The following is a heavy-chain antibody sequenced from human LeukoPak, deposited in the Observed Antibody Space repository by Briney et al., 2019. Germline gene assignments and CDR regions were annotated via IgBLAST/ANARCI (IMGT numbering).Heavy chain of an antibody. CDR1: GYTLTELS. V-gene: IGHV1-24*01. Sequence: ASVKVSCKVSGYTLTELSMHWVRQAPGKGLEWMGGCDPEDGETIYAQKFQGRVTMTEDTSTDTAYMELSSLRSEDTAVYYCATGLDTAMVTGYGMDVWGQGTTVTVSS. CDR2: CDPEDGET. J-gene: IGHJ6*02. D-gene: IGHD5-18*01. CDR3: ATGLDTAMVTGYGMDV.